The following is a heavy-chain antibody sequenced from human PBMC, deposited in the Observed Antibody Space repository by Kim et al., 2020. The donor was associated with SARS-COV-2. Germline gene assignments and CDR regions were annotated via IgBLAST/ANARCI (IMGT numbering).Heavy chain of an antibody. CDR3: ARDLPTTPGYYDSSGYSCYFDY. Sequence: GGSLRLSCAASGFTVSSNYMSWVRQAPGKGLEWVSVIYSGGSTYYADSVKGRFTISRDKSKNTLYPQMNSLRAEDTAVYYCARDLPTTPGYYDSSGYSCYFDYWGQGTLVTVSS. D-gene: IGHD3-22*01. V-gene: IGHV3-66*01. CDR1: GFTVSSNY. CDR2: IYSGGST. J-gene: IGHJ4*02.